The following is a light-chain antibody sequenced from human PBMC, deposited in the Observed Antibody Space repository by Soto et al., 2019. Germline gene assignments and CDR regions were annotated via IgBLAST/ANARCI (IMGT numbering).Light chain of an antibody. Sequence: DIQMTQSPSALSASIEDRVTITSRASQSSGSYLSWSQQKPGKAPKLLIYLSSTLQSGVPSRFSGSGSGTDFTLTISSLQPEDFATYYCQQPYTTPVTFGQGTKVEVK. CDR3: QQPYTTPVT. CDR1: QSSGSY. CDR2: LSS. V-gene: IGKV1-39*01. J-gene: IGKJ1*01.